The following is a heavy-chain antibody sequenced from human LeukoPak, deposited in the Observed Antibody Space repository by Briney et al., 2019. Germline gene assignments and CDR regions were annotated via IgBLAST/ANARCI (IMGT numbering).Heavy chain of an antibody. CDR1: GASISSSNW. Sequence: SETLSLTCAVSGASISSSNWWSWVRQSPGKGLEGFGEIYHSGSANYNPSLKRRVTISVDKSKNQFSLKLSSVTAADTAVYYCARSGIEWLGFSGNYFYMDVWGKGTTVTVSS. CDR3: ARSGIEWLGFSGNYFYMDV. J-gene: IGHJ6*03. CDR2: IYHSGSA. V-gene: IGHV4-4*02. D-gene: IGHD5-12*01.